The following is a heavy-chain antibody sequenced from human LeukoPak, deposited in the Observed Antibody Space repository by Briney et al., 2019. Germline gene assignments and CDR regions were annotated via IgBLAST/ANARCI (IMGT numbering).Heavy chain of an antibody. Sequence: SETLPLTCTVSGGSISSYYWSWIRQPPGKGLEWIGYIYYSGSTNYNPSLKSRVTISVDTSKNQFSLKLSSVTAADTAVYYCARDKGLDAFDIWGQGTMVTVSS. V-gene: IGHV4-59*01. CDR3: ARDKGLDAFDI. CDR1: GGSISSYY. J-gene: IGHJ3*02. CDR2: IYYSGST.